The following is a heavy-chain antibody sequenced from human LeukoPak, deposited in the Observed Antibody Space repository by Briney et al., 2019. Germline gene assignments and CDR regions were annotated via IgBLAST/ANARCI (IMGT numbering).Heavy chain of an antibody. D-gene: IGHD6-13*01. J-gene: IGHJ6*03. CDR3: ASDKTAQLDNYYYYMDV. CDR1: GFIFSSYE. CDR2: ISTSDSTI. V-gene: IGHV3-48*03. Sequence: GGSLRLSCAASGFIFSSYEMHWVRQAPGKGLEWVSYISTSDSTIYYADSVKGRFTISRDNSKNTLYLQMNSLRAEDTAVYYCASDKTAQLDNYYYYMDVWGKGTTVTISS.